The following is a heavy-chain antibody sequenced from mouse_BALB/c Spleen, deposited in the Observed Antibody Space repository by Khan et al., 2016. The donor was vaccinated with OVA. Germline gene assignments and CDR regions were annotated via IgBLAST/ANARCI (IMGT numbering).Heavy chain of an antibody. J-gene: IGHJ3*01. CDR3: ARAGYGGFAY. V-gene: IGHV5-4*02. Sequence: EVELVESGGGLVKPGGSLKLSCAASGFTFSDYYMYWVRQTPEKRLEWVATISDGGSYTYYPDSVKGRFTISREHAKNNLYRQMCRLKSEDTAMDYCARAGYGGFAYGGQGTLVTVSA. D-gene: IGHD1-1*02. CDR1: GFTFSDYY. CDR2: ISDGGSYT.